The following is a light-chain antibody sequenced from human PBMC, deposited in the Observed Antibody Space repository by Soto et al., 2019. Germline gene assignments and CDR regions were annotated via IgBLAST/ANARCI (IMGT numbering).Light chain of an antibody. J-gene: IGLJ1*01. V-gene: IGLV2-14*03. CDR1: SSDVGAYIY. Sequence: QSALTQPASVSGSPGQSITISCGGTSSDVGAYIYVSWYQQYPGKAPKLIIYEVNNRPSGVSGRFSGSKSDTTASLTISGIQAEDEGDYYCGSITRSSTSVFGTGTKVT. CDR2: EVN. CDR3: GSITRSSTSV.